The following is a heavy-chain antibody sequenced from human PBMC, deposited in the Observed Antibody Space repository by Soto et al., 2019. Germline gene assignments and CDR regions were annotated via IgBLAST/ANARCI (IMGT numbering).Heavy chain of an antibody. J-gene: IGHJ5*02. D-gene: IGHD3-9*01. V-gene: IGHV4-59*08. Sequence: EPMSVNCIGSNASTSRTYWIWIRQPPGKGLEWIGYIYYSGSTNYNPSLKSRVTISVDTSKNQFSLKLSSVTAADTAVYYCARSIFPSSQGTLVTVS. CDR2: IYYSGST. CDR1: NASTSRTY. CDR3: ARSIFP.